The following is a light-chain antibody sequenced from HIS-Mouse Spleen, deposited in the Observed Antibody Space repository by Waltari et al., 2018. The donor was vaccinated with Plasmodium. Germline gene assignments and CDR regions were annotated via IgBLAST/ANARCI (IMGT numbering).Light chain of an antibody. CDR1: SSDVGGYNY. Sequence: QSALTQPASVSGSPGQSITISCTGTSSDVGGYNYVSWYKKHPGKAPKLMIYDVSNRPSGVSNLFSGSKSGSTASLTISGLQAEDEADYYCSSYTSSSTYWVFGGGTKLTVL. J-gene: IGLJ3*02. CDR2: DVS. V-gene: IGLV2-14*03. CDR3: SSYTSSSTYWV.